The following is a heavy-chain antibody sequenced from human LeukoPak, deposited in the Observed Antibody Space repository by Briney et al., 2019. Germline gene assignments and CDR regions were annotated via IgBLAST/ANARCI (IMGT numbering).Heavy chain of an antibody. Sequence: SVKVSCKASGYTFTSYYMQWVRQAPGHGHEWMGIMNPSGGSTSYAQKFQGRVTMTRDTSTSTVYMELSSLRSEDTAVYYCARGGMGIQLWSFDYWGQGTLVTVSS. J-gene: IGHJ4*02. CDR2: MNPSGGST. CDR1: GYTFTSYY. D-gene: IGHD5-18*01. CDR3: ARGGMGIQLWSFDY. V-gene: IGHV1-46*01.